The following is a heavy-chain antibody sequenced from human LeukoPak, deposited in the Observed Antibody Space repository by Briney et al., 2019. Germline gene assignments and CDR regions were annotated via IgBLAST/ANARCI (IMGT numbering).Heavy chain of an antibody. D-gene: IGHD6-19*01. CDR2: IYYSGST. CDR3: ARGQQWLAYYYYYGMDV. Sequence: KASETLSLTCTVSGGSISSYYWSWIRQPPGKGLEWIGYIYYSGSTNYNPSLKSRVTISVDTSKNQFSLKLSSVTAADTAVYYCARGQQWLAYYYYYGMDVWGQGTTVTVSS. J-gene: IGHJ6*02. V-gene: IGHV4-59*01. CDR1: GGSISSYY.